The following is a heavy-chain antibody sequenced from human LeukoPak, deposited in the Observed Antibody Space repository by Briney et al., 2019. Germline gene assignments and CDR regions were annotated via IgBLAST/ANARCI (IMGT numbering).Heavy chain of an antibody. D-gene: IGHD3-10*01. CDR3: ATPGGKSVLWFGESYYYYGMDV. CDR2: ISSSSSYI. CDR1: GFTFSSYS. Sequence: GGSLRLSCAASGFTFSSYSMNWVRQAPGKGLEWVSSISSSSSYIYYADSVKGRFTISRDNAKNSLYLQMNSLRAEDTAVCYCATPGGKSVLWFGESYYYYGMDVWGQGTTVTVSS. V-gene: IGHV3-21*01. J-gene: IGHJ6*02.